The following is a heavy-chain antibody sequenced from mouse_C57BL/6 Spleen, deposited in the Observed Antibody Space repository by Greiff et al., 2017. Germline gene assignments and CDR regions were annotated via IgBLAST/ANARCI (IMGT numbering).Heavy chain of an antibody. CDR1: GYTFTSYW. V-gene: IGHV1-61*01. CDR2: IYPSDSET. J-gene: IGHJ3*01. CDR3: ARRICYDYDGFAY. D-gene: IGHD2-4*01. Sequence: VQLQQPGAELVRPGSSVKLSCKASGYTFTSYWMDWVKQRPGQGLEWIGNIYPSDSETHYNQKFKDKDTLTVDKSSSTAYMQLSSLTSEDSAVYYCARRICYDYDGFAYWGQGTLVTVSA.